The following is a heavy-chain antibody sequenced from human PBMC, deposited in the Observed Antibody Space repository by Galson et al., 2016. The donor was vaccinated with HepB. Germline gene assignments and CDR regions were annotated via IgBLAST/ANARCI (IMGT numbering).Heavy chain of an antibody. CDR3: ARGGYSGYDWVRNWFDP. D-gene: IGHD5-12*01. V-gene: IGHV3-21*01. CDR1: GFTFSSYS. Sequence: SLRLSCAASGFTFSSYSTHWVRQAPGKGLEWVSFISSSSSYIYYADSVKGRFTISRDNAKNSLCLQMNGLRAEDTAVYYCARGGYSGYDWVRNWFDPWGQGTLVTVSS. CDR2: ISSSSSYI. J-gene: IGHJ5*02.